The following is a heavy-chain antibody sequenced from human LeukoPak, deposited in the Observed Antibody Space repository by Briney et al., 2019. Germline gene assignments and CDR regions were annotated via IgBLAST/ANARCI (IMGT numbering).Heavy chain of an antibody. CDR3: GNDFPAGRQSGGRNY. Sequence: GGSLRLSCAASAFTFSSYAMSCVRQAPGKGLEWVSTITGSGGSTYYADSVKGRFTISRDNSKNTLYLQMNSLRGEDTAVYYLGNDFPAGRQSGGRNYWGQGTLVTASS. V-gene: IGHV3-23*01. D-gene: IGHD2-15*01. CDR1: AFTFSSYA. J-gene: IGHJ4*02. CDR2: ITGSGGST.